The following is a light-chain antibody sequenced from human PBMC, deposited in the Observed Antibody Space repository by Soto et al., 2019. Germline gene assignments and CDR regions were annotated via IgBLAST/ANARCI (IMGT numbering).Light chain of an antibody. Sequence: DIQMTQSPSSLSASVGDRVTITCRASQSISSYLTWYQQKPGKAPKLLIYASSSLQSGVPSRFSGSGSGTDFTLTISSLQPEDFATYCCHQSYSTPPHTFGQGTKLEIK. CDR1: QSISSY. CDR2: ASS. J-gene: IGKJ2*01. V-gene: IGKV1-39*01. CDR3: HQSYSTPPHT.